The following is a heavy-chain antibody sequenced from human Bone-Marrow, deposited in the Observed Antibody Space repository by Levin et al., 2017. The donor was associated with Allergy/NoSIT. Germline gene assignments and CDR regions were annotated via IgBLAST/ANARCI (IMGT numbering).Heavy chain of an antibody. D-gene: IGHD3-10*01. V-gene: IGHV3-30*18. Sequence: LSLTCAASGFTFSSYGMHWVRQAPGKGLEWVAVISYDGSNKYYADSVKGRFTISRDNSKNTLYLQMNSLRAEDTAVYYCAKDSGWFDPWGQGTLVTVSS. CDR3: AKDSGWFDP. CDR2: ISYDGSNK. CDR1: GFTFSSYG. J-gene: IGHJ5*02.